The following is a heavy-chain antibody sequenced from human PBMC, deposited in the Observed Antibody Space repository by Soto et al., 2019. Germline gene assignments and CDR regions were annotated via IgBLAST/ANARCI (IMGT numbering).Heavy chain of an antibody. D-gene: IGHD1-26*01. J-gene: IGHJ4*02. CDR2: IKHDGSEK. Sequence: HPGGSLRLFXAASGFTFRSDWMTWVRQAQGKGLEWLANIKHDGSEKYYVDSVKGRFTISRDNARNSVFLEMKSMRAEETAVYSCVRDRSGSYLEGFDYWGQGTLVTVSS. V-gene: IGHV3-7*01. CDR1: GFTFRSDW. CDR3: VRDRSGSYLEGFDY.